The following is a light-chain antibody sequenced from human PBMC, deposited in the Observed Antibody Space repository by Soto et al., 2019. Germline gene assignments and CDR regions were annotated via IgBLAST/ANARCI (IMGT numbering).Light chain of an antibody. CDR1: QRVGTD. CDR2: DAS. V-gene: IGKV3-11*01. J-gene: IGKJ1*01. Sequence: EIVLTQSPATLSLSPGERATLSCRASQRVGTDLAWYQQKPGQAPRFLIYDASRRATGIPARFSGSGSGTDFTLTISSLEPEDSAVYYCQQRSNWSWTFGQGTKVEIK. CDR3: QQRSNWSWT.